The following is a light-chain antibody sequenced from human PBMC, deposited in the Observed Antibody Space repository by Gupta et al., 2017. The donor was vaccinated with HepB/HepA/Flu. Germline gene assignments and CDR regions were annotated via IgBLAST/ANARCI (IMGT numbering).Light chain of an antibody. Sequence: QSAPTQFPSTSGSPGPSDTISCTGTSSDIGAYNFVSWYQQHPGKAPNLIFYDVIQRPAGVPGRFSGSKSGNTASLTVSARQEEEEADYYCFAYAGNDNWVFGGGTKVTVL. J-gene: IGLJ1*01. CDR1: SSDIGAYNF. V-gene: IGLV2-8*01. CDR3: FAYAGNDNWV. CDR2: DVI.